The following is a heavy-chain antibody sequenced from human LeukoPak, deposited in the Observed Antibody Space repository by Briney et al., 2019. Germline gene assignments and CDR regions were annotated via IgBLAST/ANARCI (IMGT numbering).Heavy chain of an antibody. V-gene: IGHV4-38-2*01. Sequence: SETLSLTCAVSGYSISSGYYWAWIRQPPGRGLEWIGSIYHSGSTYYNPSLTSRVTISVDTSKNQFSLKLSSVTAADTAVYYCARGGSTSPDYWGQGTLVTVSS. CDR2: IYHSGST. CDR3: ARGGSTSPDY. CDR1: GYSISSGYY. D-gene: IGHD2-2*01. J-gene: IGHJ4*02.